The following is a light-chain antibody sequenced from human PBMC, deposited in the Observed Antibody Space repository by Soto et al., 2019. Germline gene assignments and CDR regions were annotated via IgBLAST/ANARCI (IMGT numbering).Light chain of an antibody. V-gene: IGKV1-17*01. J-gene: IGKJ2*01. CDR2: SAS. CDR1: QDISHA. Sequence: DIQMTQSPSSLSASVGDRVTITCRASQDISHALGWYQQKPGKVPKRLIYSASSLQNGVPSRFSGSGSETVFTLTIGSLQPDDFATYFCLQHADYPFTFGQGTRLEI. CDR3: LQHADYPFT.